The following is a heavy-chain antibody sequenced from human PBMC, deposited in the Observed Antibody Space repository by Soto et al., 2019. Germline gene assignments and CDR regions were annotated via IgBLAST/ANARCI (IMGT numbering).Heavy chain of an antibody. CDR2: ISSSSTI. Sequence: LRLSCAASGFTFSDYYMNWVRQAPGKGLEWVSSISSSSTIYYADSVKGRFTISRDNAKNSLYLQMNSLRAEDTAVYYCARVDTMIVVVMDYWGQGTLVTVSS. CDR3: ARVDTMIVVVMDY. J-gene: IGHJ4*02. V-gene: IGHV3-11*04. D-gene: IGHD3-22*01. CDR1: GFTFSDYY.